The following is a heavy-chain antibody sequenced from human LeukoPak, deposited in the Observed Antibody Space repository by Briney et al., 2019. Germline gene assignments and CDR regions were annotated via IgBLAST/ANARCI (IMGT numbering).Heavy chain of an antibody. V-gene: IGHV1-8*01. D-gene: IGHD6-25*01. CDR2: MNPNSGNT. J-gene: IGHJ4*02. Sequence: ASVKVSCKASGYTFTGYDINWVRQATGQGLEWMGWMNPNSGNTGYAQKFQGRVTMTRNTSISTAYMELSSLRSEDTAVYYCARVSTDRAARGSASRNFDYWGQGTLVTVSS. CDR1: GYTFTGYD. CDR3: ARVSTDRAARGSASRNFDY.